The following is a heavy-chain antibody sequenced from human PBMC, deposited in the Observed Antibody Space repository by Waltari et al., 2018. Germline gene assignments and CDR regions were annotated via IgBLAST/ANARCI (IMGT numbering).Heavy chain of an antibody. D-gene: IGHD1-1*01. V-gene: IGHV3-11*05. Sequence: QVHLVESGGGLVKPGGSLRLSWGASGFTFSDYYMTWIRQAPGKGLEWVSYISGTSEYTNSADSVKGRFTVSRDNARNSLYLQMNSLRTEDTAVYYCARRRATALDYWGQGTLVAVSS. CDR3: ARRRATALDY. CDR2: ISGTSEYT. CDR1: GFTFSDYY. J-gene: IGHJ4*02.